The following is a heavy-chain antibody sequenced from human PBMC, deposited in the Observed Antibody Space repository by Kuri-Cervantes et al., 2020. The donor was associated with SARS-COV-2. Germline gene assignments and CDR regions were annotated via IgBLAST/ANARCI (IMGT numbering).Heavy chain of an antibody. J-gene: IGHJ6*03. Sequence: SVKVSCKASGGTFSSYAISWVRQAPGQGLEWMGRIIPILGTANYAQKFQGRVTITADKSTSTAYMELSSLRSEDTAVYYCAKPIVVPARPHYYYYYMDVWGKGTTVTVSS. D-gene: IGHD2-2*01. CDR1: GGTFSSYA. V-gene: IGHV1-69*04. CDR3: AKPIVVPARPHYYYYYMDV. CDR2: IIPILGTA.